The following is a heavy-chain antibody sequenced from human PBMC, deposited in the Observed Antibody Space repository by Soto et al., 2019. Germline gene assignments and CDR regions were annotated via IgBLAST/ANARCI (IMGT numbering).Heavy chain of an antibody. CDR3: AKDTGDFWSGPLDY. D-gene: IGHD3-3*01. Sequence: GGSLRLSCAASGFTFSSYAMSWVRQAPGKGLEWVSAISGSGGSTYYADSVKGRFTISRDNSKNTLYLQMNSLRAEDTAVYYCAKDTGDFWSGPLDYWGQGTLVTVSS. CDR1: GFTFSSYA. J-gene: IGHJ4*02. CDR2: ISGSGGST. V-gene: IGHV3-23*01.